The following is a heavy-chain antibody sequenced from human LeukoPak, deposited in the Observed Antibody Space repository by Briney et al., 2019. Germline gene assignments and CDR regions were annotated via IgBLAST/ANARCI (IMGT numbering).Heavy chain of an antibody. CDR1: GGSISSSSYY. CDR2: IYYSGST. Sequence: SETLSLTCTVSGGSISSSSYYWGWIRQPPGKGLEWIGSIYYSGSTYYNPSLKSRVTISVDTSKNQFSLKLSSVTAADTAVYYCARDEQWHNWFDPWGQGTLVTVSS. J-gene: IGHJ5*02. CDR3: ARDEQWHNWFDP. D-gene: IGHD6-19*01. V-gene: IGHV4-39*07.